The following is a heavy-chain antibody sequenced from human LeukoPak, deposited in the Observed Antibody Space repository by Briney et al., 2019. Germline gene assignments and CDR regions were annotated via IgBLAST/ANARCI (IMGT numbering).Heavy chain of an antibody. V-gene: IGHV3-11*01. D-gene: IGHD3-9*01. J-gene: IGHJ2*01. CDR2: ISSSGSTI. CDR3: ARRHFDWLLRPNWYFDL. CDR1: GFTFSDYY. Sequence: GGSLRLSCAASGFTFSDYYMSWIRQAPGKGLEWVSYISSSGSTIYYADSVKGRFTISRDNAKNSLYLQMNSLRAEDTAVYYCARRHFDWLLRPNWYFDLWGRGTLVTVSS.